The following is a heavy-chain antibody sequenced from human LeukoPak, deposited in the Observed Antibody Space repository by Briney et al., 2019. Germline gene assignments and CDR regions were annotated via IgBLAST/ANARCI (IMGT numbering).Heavy chain of an antibody. D-gene: IGHD2-21*02. CDR2: IKQDGSEK. J-gene: IGHJ4*02. CDR1: GFTFSTYW. Sequence: GGSLRLSCAASGFTFSTYWMSWVRQAPGKGLEWVANIKQDGSEKYYVDSVKGRFTISRDNAKKSLYLQLNSLRAEDTAVYYCVRARVVTKWIDYWGQGTLVTVSS. V-gene: IGHV3-7*03. CDR3: VRARVVTKWIDY.